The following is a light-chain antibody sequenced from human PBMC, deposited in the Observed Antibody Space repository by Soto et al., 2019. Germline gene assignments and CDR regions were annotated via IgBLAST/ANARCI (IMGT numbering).Light chain of an antibody. V-gene: IGLV2-14*01. J-gene: IGLJ1*01. CDR1: SSDVGGYNY. CDR2: EVS. Sequence: QSALTQPDSVSGSPGQSITISCTGTSSDVGGYNYVSWYQQHTGKATKHMIYEVSNRPSGVSNRFSGSKSGNTTSLTISGLQAEDKADYYCRSYTSSSTLSFGTGTKLTVL. CDR3: RSYTSSSTLS.